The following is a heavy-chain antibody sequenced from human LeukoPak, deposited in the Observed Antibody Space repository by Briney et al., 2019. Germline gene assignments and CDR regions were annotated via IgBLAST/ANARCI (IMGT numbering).Heavy chain of an antibody. D-gene: IGHD6-19*01. Sequence: SETLSLTCTVSGGSTRGYYSSWISQPARKGLGRSGRIYTSGSTNYNPPLKRRVTISVDTSNTKFSLKLSSVTAADTAVYYCARDGAVAGTRLGYYYYYTDVWGKGTTVTVSS. J-gene: IGHJ6*03. CDR2: IYTSGST. CDR1: GGSTRGYY. CDR3: ARDGAVAGTRLGYYYYYTDV. V-gene: IGHV4-4*07.